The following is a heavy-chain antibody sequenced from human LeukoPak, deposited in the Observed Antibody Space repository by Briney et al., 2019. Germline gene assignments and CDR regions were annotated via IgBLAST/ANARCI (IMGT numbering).Heavy chain of an antibody. Sequence: ASVKVSCKASGYIFTNYAMNWVRQAPGQGLEWMGWIDTNTGIPTYAQGFTGRFVFSLDTSVSTAYLQINSLKAEDTAVYYCARGLYNSRSHFKDYWGQGTLVTVSS. V-gene: IGHV7-4-1*02. CDR3: ARGLYNSRSHFKDY. D-gene: IGHD3-10*01. CDR1: GYIFTNYA. J-gene: IGHJ4*02. CDR2: IDTNTGIP.